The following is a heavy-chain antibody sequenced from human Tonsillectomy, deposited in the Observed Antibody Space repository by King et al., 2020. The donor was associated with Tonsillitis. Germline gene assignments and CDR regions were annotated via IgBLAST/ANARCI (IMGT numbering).Heavy chain of an antibody. CDR3: AKGGLLAVRDLLERFFDY. CDR2: ISGSGGST. J-gene: IGHJ4*02. D-gene: IGHD3-10*02. CDR1: GFTFSSYA. Sequence: VQLVESGGGLVQPGGSLRLSCAASGFTFSSYAMSWVRQAPGKGLEWVSAISGSGGSTYYADSVKGGLTISRDNSKNTLYLQMNSLRADDTAVYYCAKGGLLAVRDLLERFFDYWGQGTLVTVSS. V-gene: IGHV3-23*04.